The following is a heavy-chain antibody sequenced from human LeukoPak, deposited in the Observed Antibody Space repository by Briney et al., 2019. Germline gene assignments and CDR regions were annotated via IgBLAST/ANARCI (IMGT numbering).Heavy chain of an antibody. D-gene: IGHD7-27*01. CDR3: ARGTPGAFDI. J-gene: IGHJ3*02. Sequence: SETLSLTCAVYGGSFSGYYWSWVRQPPGKGLEWIGEINHSGSTNYNPSLKSRVTISVDTSKNQFSLKLSSVTAADTAVYYCARGTPGAFDIWGQGTMVTVSS. V-gene: IGHV4-34*01. CDR2: INHSGST. CDR1: GGSFSGYY.